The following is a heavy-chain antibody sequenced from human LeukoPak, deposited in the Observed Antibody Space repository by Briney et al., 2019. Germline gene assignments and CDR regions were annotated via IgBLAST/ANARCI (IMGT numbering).Heavy chain of an antibody. CDR2: ISGSGVGT. Sequence: GGSLRFSCAASGFTFSSYVMSWVRHAPGKGLEWVSAISGSGVGTYYADSVKGRFAISRDNSKNTLYLQMNSLRAEDTAGYYCARGGVPAAIKAAFDIWGQGTVVTVSS. D-gene: IGHD2-2*02. CDR3: ARGGVPAAIKAAFDI. CDR1: GFTFSSYV. J-gene: IGHJ3*02. V-gene: IGHV3-23*01.